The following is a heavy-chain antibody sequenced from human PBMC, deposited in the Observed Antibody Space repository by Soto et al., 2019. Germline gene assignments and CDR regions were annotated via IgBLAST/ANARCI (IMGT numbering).Heavy chain of an antibody. Sequence: SETLSLTCAVYGGSFSGYYWSWIRQPPGKGLEWIGEINHSGSTNYNPSLKSRVTISVDTSKNQFSLNLSSVTAADTAVYYCARATGYYYGSGSYGHWGQGTLVTVSS. V-gene: IGHV4-34*01. CDR3: ARATGYYYGSGSYGH. CDR2: INHSGST. CDR1: GGSFSGYY. J-gene: IGHJ4*02. D-gene: IGHD3-10*01.